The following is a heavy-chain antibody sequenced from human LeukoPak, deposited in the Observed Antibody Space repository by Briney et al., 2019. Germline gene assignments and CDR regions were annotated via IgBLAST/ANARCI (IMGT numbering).Heavy chain of an antibody. D-gene: IGHD2-2*01. J-gene: IGHJ4*02. V-gene: IGHV1-2*02. CDR1: GYTFTGYY. Sequence: ASVKVSCKASGYTFTGYYMHWVRQAPGQGLEWMGWINPNSGGTNYAQKFQGRVTMTRDTSINTAYMELSRLTSVDTAVYYCARGRDLDCSSTSCSMFDYWGQGTLVTVSS. CDR2: INPNSGGT. CDR3: ARGRDLDCSSTSCSMFDY.